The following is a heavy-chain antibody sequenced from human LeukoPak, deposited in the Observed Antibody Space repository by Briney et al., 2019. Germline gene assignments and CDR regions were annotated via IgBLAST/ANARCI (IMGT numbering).Heavy chain of an antibody. CDR2: NYHSGHT. V-gene: IGHV4-38-2*02. Sequence: SETLSLTCTVYGYYISSGYYWGWIRQTPGEGLEGIGINYHSGHTYYTPSLMSRVTISVDTSNYQFSLKLSSVTAADTAVYYCARCGFGEFPYYYNYMDVWGKGTTVTVSS. CDR1: GYYISSGYY. CDR3: ARCGFGEFPYYYNYMDV. D-gene: IGHD3-10*01. J-gene: IGHJ6*03.